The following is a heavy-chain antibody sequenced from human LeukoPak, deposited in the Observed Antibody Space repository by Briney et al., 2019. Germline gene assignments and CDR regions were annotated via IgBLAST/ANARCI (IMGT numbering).Heavy chain of an antibody. CDR2: INPNSGGT. D-gene: IGHD3-10*01. J-gene: IGHJ4*02. Sequence: ASVKVSCKASGYTLTDYYMHWVRQAPGQGLEWMGRINPNSGGTNYAQKFQGRVTMTRDTSISTAYMELSRLRSDDTAVYYCARGGITMVREDFDYWGQGTLVTVSS. CDR1: GYTLTDYY. V-gene: IGHV1-2*06. CDR3: ARGGITMVREDFDY.